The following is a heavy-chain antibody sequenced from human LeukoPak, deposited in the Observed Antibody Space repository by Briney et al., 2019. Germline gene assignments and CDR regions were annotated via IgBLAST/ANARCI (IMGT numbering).Heavy chain of an antibody. Sequence: SVKVSCKASGYTFISYGFSWVRQAPGQGLEWMGGIIPIFGTANYAQKFQGRVTITTDESTSTAYMELSSLRSEDTAVYYCASHDFWSGYYYYYMDVWGKGTTVTVSS. V-gene: IGHV1-69*05. CDR1: GYTFISYG. J-gene: IGHJ6*03. CDR3: ASHDFWSGYYYYYMDV. D-gene: IGHD3-3*01. CDR2: IIPIFGTA.